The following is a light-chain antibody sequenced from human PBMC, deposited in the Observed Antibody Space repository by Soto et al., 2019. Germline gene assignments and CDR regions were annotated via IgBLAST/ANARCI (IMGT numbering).Light chain of an antibody. CDR3: LLSYSGAEVV. V-gene: IGLV7-46*01. J-gene: IGLJ2*01. Sequence: QAVVTQAPSLTVSPGGTVTLTCGSSTGAVTSGHYPYWFQQKPGQAPRTLIYDTSNKHSWTPARFSGSLLGGKAALTLSGAQPEDEAEYYCLLSYSGAEVVFGGGTKVTVL. CDR2: DTS. CDR1: TGAVTSGHY.